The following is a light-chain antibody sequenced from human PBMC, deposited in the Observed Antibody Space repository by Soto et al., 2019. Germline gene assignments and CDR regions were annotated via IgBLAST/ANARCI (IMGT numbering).Light chain of an antibody. CDR2: EVS. CDR3: SSYTSTSARV. CDR1: SSDVGGYDY. Sequence: QSVLAQPASVSGSPGQSITISCTGTSSDVGGYDYVSWYQQHPGKAPKVIIYEVSVRPSGVSNRFSASKSGNTASLTISGLQTEDEADYYCSSYTSTSARVFGGGTQLTVL. V-gene: IGLV2-14*01. J-gene: IGLJ3*02.